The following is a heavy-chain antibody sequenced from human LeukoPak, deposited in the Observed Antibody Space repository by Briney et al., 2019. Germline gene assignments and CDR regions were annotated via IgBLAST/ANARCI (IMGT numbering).Heavy chain of an antibody. D-gene: IGHD6-6*01. CDR3: ARDGVEYSSSLDAFDI. CDR2: IYHSGST. Sequence: SETLSLTCTVSGGSISSGGYYWSWIRQPPGKGLEWIGYIYHSGSTYYNPSLKSRVTISVDRSKNQFSLKLSSVTAADTAVYYCARDGVEYSSSLDAFDIWGQGTMVTVSS. CDR1: GGSISSGGYY. V-gene: IGHV4-30-2*01. J-gene: IGHJ3*02.